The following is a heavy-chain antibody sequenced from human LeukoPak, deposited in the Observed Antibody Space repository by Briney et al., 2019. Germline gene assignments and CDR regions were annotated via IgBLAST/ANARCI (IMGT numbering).Heavy chain of an antibody. Sequence: SETLSLTCSVSGGSISGYYWTWIRQPAGKGLEWIGRVYTSGSTHYNPSLKTRLNMSADTSKNQFSLKLSSVTAADTAVYYCARLITGTTTAFDIWGQGTMVTVSS. CDR1: GGSISGYY. D-gene: IGHD1-7*01. CDR3: ARLITGTTTAFDI. V-gene: IGHV4-4*07. J-gene: IGHJ3*02. CDR2: VYTSGST.